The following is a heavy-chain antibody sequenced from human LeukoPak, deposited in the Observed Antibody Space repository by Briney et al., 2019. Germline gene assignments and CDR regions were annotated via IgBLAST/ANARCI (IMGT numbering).Heavy chain of an antibody. D-gene: IGHD3-22*01. Sequence: SETLSLTCTVSGGSISSSGYYWGWIRQPPGKGLEWIGSIYYSGSTYYNPSLKSRVTISVDTSKNQFSLKLSSVTAADTAVYYCASPYYYGSSGYYYFDYWGQGTLVTVSS. CDR1: GGSISSSGYY. CDR2: IYYSGST. J-gene: IGHJ4*02. V-gene: IGHV4-39*01. CDR3: ASPYYYGSSGYYYFDY.